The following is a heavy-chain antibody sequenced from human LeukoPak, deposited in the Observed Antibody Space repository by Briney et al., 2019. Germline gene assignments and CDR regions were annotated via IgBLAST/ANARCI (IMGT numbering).Heavy chain of an antibody. CDR3: ARRAGPTFMDV. CDR2: ISGDRGST. CDR1: GFTLRSHA. V-gene: IGHV3-64*01. Sequence: GGSLRLSCAASGFTLRSHALHWVRQAPGKGLEYISGISGDRGSTSYATSVKGRFIMSRDTSKNMLHLQMAGLRAEDTAVYYCARRAGPTFMDVGGKGTTVTVSS. J-gene: IGHJ6*03. D-gene: IGHD1-7*01.